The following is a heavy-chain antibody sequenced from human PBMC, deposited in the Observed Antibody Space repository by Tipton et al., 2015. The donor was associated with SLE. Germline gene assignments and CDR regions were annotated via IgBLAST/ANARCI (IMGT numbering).Heavy chain of an antibody. CDR2: IRYDGSNK. D-gene: IGHD3-16*02. Sequence: SLRLSCAASGFTFSSYAMSWVRQAPGKGLEWVAFIRYDGSNKYYADSVKGRFTISRDNSKNTLYLQMNSLRAEDTAVYYCAKGAVWGSYRSTGYFDYWGQGTLVTVSS. CDR1: GFTFSSYA. CDR3: AKGAVWGSYRSTGYFDY. V-gene: IGHV3-30*02. J-gene: IGHJ4*02.